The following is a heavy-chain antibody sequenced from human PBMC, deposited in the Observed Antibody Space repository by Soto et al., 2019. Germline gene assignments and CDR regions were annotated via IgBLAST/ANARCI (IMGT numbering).Heavy chain of an antibody. CDR3: ARVSQPVGAYYSPFDY. CDR2: IRYDGSRN. Sequence: QVQLVESGGGVVQPGRSLRLSCTPSGFIFSSYGMHWVRQAPGKGLEWLAVIRYDGSRNYYADSVKGRFTISRDNSENTLFLQMHSARADETAVDYCARVSQPVGAYYSPFDYWGQGTLVTVCS. V-gene: IGHV3-33*01. D-gene: IGHD3-10*01. CDR1: GFIFSSYG. J-gene: IGHJ4*02.